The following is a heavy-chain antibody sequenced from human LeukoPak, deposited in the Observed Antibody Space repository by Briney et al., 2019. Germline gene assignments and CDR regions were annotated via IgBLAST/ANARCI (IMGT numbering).Heavy chain of an antibody. V-gene: IGHV3-23*01. J-gene: IGHJ4*01. D-gene: IGHD2-2*01. CDR2: ISGSGDNT. CDR3: AREVEYQLHPLGATGVDY. CDR1: GFTFSRHA. Sequence: GGSLRLSCAASGFTFSRHAMSWVRQAPGKGLDWVSGISGSGDNTYDADSVKGRFTISRDNSKNTVYLQMNSLRAEDTAVYYCAREVEYQLHPLGATGVDYWGHGTLVTVSS.